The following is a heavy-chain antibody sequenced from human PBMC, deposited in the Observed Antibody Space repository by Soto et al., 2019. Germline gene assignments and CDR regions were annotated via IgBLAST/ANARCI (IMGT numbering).Heavy chain of an antibody. CDR3: ARSVEGHFDY. CDR1: GFPFSIYS. V-gene: IGHV3-48*02. J-gene: IGHJ4*02. CDR2: ITSDTNTI. D-gene: IGHD6-19*01. Sequence: EVQLVESGGGLVQPGGSLRLTCVASGFPFSIYSRNWVRQAPGKGLEWSSYITSDTNTIKYADSVKGRFTISRDNAKNLVYLQMNSLRDEDTALYFCARSVEGHFDYLGQGTVVTVSS.